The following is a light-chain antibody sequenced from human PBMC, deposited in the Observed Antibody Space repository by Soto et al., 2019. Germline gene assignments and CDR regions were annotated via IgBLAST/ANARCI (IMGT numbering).Light chain of an antibody. CDR1: QSISTW. V-gene: IGKV1-5*03. Sequence: DIQMTQSPSTMSASVGDRVTITCRASQSISTWLAGYQQKPGKAPKLLSYKAPNLEGGVPSRFSGSGSGTEFTITISSLQPDDFATYYCQQYNTYPLTFGGGTTVEIK. J-gene: IGKJ4*01. CDR2: KAP. CDR3: QQYNTYPLT.